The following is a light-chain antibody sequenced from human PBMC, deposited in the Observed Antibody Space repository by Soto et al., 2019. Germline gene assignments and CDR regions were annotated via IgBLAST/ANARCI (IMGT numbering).Light chain of an antibody. CDR2: GAS. J-gene: IGKJ1*01. Sequence: EIVMTQSPATLSVSPGERATLSCRASQSASSDLAWYQQKPGQAPSLLIYGASTRVPGIPTRFSGSGSGTEFTPTTSNPQYEDVAVDYCQHYNNWPPWTFGQGTKVEIK. CDR3: QHYNNWPPWT. CDR1: QSASSD. V-gene: IGKV3-15*01.